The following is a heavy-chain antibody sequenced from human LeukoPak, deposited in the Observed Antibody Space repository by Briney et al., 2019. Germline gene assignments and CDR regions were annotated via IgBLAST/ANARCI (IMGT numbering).Heavy chain of an antibody. Sequence: PGGSLRLSCAASGFTFSSYGMHWVRQAPGKGLEWVAIIKEDGSKKDYVDSVKGRFTISRDNAKNSLYLQMNSLRDEDTAVYYCARDPAYGAFDIWGQGTMVTVSS. CDR1: GFTFSSYG. J-gene: IGHJ3*02. CDR2: IKEDGSKK. V-gene: IGHV3-7*03. CDR3: ARDPAYGAFDI. D-gene: IGHD4-17*01.